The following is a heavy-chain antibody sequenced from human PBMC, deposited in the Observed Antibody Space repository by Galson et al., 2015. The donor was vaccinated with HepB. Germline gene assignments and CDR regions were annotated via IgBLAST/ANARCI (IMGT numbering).Heavy chain of an antibody. CDR3: VKSGARVCHGTGCYQTTLDY. V-gene: IGHV3-64D*08. CDR1: GFNFKNFS. D-gene: IGHD2-2*01. Sequence: SLRLSCAGSGFNFKNFSMHWVRQAPGKRPQYVAGISTAGTGTYYADSVKGRFTISRGNSKNTLFLQMRSVRSEDTAVYYCVKSGARVCHGTGCYQTTLDYWGQGALVTVSS. J-gene: IGHJ4*02. CDR2: ISTAGTGT.